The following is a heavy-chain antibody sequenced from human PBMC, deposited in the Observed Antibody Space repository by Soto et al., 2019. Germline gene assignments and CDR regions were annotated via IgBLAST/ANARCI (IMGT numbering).Heavy chain of an antibody. D-gene: IGHD6-6*01. CDR2: IYWSGDE. CDR3: ARGLAARPVFPLDM. Sequence: SGPTLVNPTQTLTLTCSFSGFSLSTRGVGVGWIRQPPGKALEWLAHIYWSGDEHYRPTLKSRLSITKDTSKNQVVLTMTYMDHVDPARYYCARGLAARPVFPLDMWGEGTMVSASS. V-gene: IGHV2-5*01. J-gene: IGHJ3*02. CDR1: GFSLSTRGVG.